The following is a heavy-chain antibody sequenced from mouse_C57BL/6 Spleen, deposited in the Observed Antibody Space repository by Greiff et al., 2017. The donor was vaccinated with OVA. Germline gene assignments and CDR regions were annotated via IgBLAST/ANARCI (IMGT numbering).Heavy chain of an antibody. J-gene: IGHJ4*01. V-gene: IGHV5-12*01. Sequence: EVQVVESGGGLVQPGGSLKLSCAASGFTFSDYYMYWVRQTPEKRLEWVAYISNGGGSTYYPDTVKGRFTISRDNAKNTLYLQMSRLKSEDTAMYYCARRYYGSSLYAMDYWGQGTSVTVSS. D-gene: IGHD1-1*01. CDR3: ARRYYGSSLYAMDY. CDR2: ISNGGGST. CDR1: GFTFSDYY.